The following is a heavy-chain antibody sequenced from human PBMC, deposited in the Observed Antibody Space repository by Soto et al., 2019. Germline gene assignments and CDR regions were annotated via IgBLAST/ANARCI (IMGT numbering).Heavy chain of an antibody. CDR2: ISGSGGST. D-gene: IGHD4-17*01. Sequence: GGSLRLSCAASGFTFSSYAMSWVRQAPGKGLEWVSAISGSGGSTYYADSVKGRFTISRDNSKNTLYLQMNSLRAEDTAVYYCAKLRYGDYGRGGWYFDLWGRGTLVTVSS. V-gene: IGHV3-23*01. J-gene: IGHJ2*01. CDR3: AKLRYGDYGRGGWYFDL. CDR1: GFTFSSYA.